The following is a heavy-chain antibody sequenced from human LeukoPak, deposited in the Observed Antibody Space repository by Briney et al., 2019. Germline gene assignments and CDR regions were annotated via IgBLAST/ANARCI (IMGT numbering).Heavy chain of an antibody. CDR3: AKDISRYYDSSGYPD. CDR2: ISWNSGSI. V-gene: IGHV3-9*01. J-gene: IGHJ4*02. Sequence: GGSLRLSCAASGFTFDDYAMHWVRQAPGKGLEWVSGISWNSGSIGYADSVKGRFTISRDNAKNSLYLQMNSLRAEDTALYYCAKDISRYYDSSGYPDWGQGTLVTVSS. CDR1: GFTFDDYA. D-gene: IGHD3-22*01.